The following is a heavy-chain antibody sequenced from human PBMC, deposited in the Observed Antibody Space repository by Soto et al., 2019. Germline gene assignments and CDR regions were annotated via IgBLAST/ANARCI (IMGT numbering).Heavy chain of an antibody. CDR3: AKDWGSSAPYYFDY. CDR2: ISGSGGRA. CDR1: GFTFSSYG. J-gene: IGHJ4*02. D-gene: IGHD6-25*01. Sequence: EVQLLESGGGLVQPGGSLRLSCAASGFTFSSYGMSWVRQAPGKGLEWVSGISGSGGRAYYADSVKGRFTISRDNSKNTLYLQMNSLRAEDTATYYCAKDWGSSAPYYFDYWGQGALVTVSS. V-gene: IGHV3-23*01.